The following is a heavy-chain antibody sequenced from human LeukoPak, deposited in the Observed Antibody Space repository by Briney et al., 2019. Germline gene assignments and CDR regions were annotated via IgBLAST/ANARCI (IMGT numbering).Heavy chain of an antibody. J-gene: IGHJ5*02. CDR2: VDPEDGET. CDR1: GYTFTDYY. Sequence: GASVKVSCKVSGYTFTDYYMHWVRQAPGKGLEWMGLVDPEDGETIYAEKFQGRVTITADTSTDTAYMELSSLRSEDTAVYYCATPSRHKGWFDPWGQGTLVTVSS. V-gene: IGHV1-69-2*01. CDR3: ATPSRHKGWFDP.